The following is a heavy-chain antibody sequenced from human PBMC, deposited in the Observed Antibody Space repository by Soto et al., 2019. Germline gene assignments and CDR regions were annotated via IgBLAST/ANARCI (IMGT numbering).Heavy chain of an antibody. J-gene: IGHJ6*02. Sequence: GWMRQPPGKGLEWIGSIYYSGSTYYNPSLKSRVTISVDTSKNQFSLKLSSVTAADTAVYYCARRVKTRGGLYYYGMDVWGQGTTVTVSS. CDR2: IYYSGST. CDR3: ARRVKTRGGLYYYGMDV. V-gene: IGHV4-39*01. D-gene: IGHD1-26*01.